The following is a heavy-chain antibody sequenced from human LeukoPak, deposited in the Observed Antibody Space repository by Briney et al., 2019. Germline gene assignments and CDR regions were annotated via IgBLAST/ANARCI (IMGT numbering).Heavy chain of an antibody. CDR3: AKDGDQITVTKLDY. J-gene: IGHJ4*02. CDR1: GFTFSSYV. CDR2: ISASGGTT. V-gene: IGHV3-23*01. Sequence: PGGSLRLSCAASGFTFSSYVMSWARQAPGKGLEWVSGISASGGTTYYADSVKGRFTISRDNSKNTLYLEMNGLRAEDTAVYYWAKDGDQITVTKLDYWGQGPLVTVPS. D-gene: IGHD4-17*01.